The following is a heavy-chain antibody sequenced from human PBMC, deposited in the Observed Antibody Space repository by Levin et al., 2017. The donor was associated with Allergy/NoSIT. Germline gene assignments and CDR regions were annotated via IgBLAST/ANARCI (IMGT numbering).Heavy chain of an antibody. Sequence: SETLSLTCAVSGYSISSGYYWGWIRQTPGKGLEWIGSIYHSGSTYYNPSLKSRVTISVDTSKNQFSLKLSSVTAADTAVYYCARDQAHSGYDSWGQGTLVTVSS. CDR1: GYSISSGYY. V-gene: IGHV4-38-2*02. J-gene: IGHJ5*02. CDR2: IYHSGST. CDR3: ARDQAHSGYDS. D-gene: IGHD5-12*01.